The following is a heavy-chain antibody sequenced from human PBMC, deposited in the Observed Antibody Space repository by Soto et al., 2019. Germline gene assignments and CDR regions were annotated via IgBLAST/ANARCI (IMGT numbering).Heavy chain of an antibody. CDR3: ARYNAASGTYYFDF. CDR2: IYYSGTT. Sequence: PSETLSLTCAVSGYSISSSNWWGWIRQPPGKGLEWIGYIYYSGTTYYNPSLKSRVTMSVDTSKNQFSLKLTSVTAVDTAVYYCARYNAASGTYYFDFWGQGALVTVPQ. V-gene: IGHV4-28*01. D-gene: IGHD6-13*01. J-gene: IGHJ4*02. CDR1: GYSISSSNW.